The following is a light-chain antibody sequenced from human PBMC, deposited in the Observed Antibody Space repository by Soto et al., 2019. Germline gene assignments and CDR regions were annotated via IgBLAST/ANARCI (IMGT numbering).Light chain of an antibody. J-gene: IGKJ4*01. Sequence: EIVLTQSPGTLSLSPGERATLSCRASQSVSTNYLALYQQKPGQAPRLLFYGASDRATGIPDRFSGSGSGTDFTLTISRLEPEDSAVYYCQQYGSSPLTFGGGTKVEIK. V-gene: IGKV3-20*01. CDR3: QQYGSSPLT. CDR1: QSVSTNY. CDR2: GAS.